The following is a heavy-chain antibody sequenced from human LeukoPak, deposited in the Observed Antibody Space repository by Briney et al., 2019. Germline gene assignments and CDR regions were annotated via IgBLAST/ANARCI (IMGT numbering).Heavy chain of an antibody. CDR2: TYYRSKWYN. CDR1: GDSVSRDSSS. V-gene: IGHV6-1*01. J-gene: IGHJ4*02. D-gene: IGHD6-13*01. Sequence: SQTLSLTCVISGDSVSRDSSSWNWIRQSPSRGLEWLGRTYYRSKWYNDYAVSVKSRITINPDTSKNQFSLQLNSVTPEDTAVYYCARGADSSSWYVFDYWGQGTLVTVSS. CDR3: ARGADSSSWYVFDY.